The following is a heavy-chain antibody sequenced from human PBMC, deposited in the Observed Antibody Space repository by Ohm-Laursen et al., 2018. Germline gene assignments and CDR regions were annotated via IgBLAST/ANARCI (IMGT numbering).Heavy chain of an antibody. CDR1: GFTFSSYS. J-gene: IGHJ4*02. V-gene: IGHV3-21*01. D-gene: IGHD2/OR15-2a*01. Sequence: SLRLSCTASGFTFSSYSMNWVRQAPGKGLEWVSSISSSSSYIYYADSVKGRFTISRDNAKNSLYLQMNSLRAEDTAVYYCARVSTTDALDYWGQGTLVTVSS. CDR2: ISSSSSYI. CDR3: ARVSTTDALDY.